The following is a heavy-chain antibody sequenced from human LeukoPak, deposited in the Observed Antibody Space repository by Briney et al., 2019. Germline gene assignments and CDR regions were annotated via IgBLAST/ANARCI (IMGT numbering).Heavy chain of an antibody. V-gene: IGHV4-59*01. CDR2: IRYTGDT. CDR3: AKVPPQRCPGDTCYPTFEY. D-gene: IGHD2-15*01. J-gene: IGHJ4*02. CDR1: GDSISSSY. Sequence: PSETLSLTCTVSGDSISSSYWSWIRHFPGKGLEWIGYIRYTGDTNYNPSFRRRVTISLDTSKNQFFLNLNSVTTADTAIYYCAKVPPQRCPGDTCYPTFEYWGQGTLVTVSS.